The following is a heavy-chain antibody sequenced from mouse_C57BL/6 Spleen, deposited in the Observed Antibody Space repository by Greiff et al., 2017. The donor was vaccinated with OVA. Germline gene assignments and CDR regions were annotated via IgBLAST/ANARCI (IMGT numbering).Heavy chain of an antibody. CDR2: IYPGSGNT. Sequence: QVHVKQSGAELVRPGASVKLSCKASGYTFTDYYINWVKQRPGQGLEWIARIYPGSGNTYYNEKFKGKATLTAEKSSSTAYMQLSSLTSEDSAVYFCARSGDYDEGAWFAYWGQGTLVTVSA. J-gene: IGHJ3*01. D-gene: IGHD2-4*01. V-gene: IGHV1-76*01. CDR3: ARSGDYDEGAWFAY. CDR1: GYTFTDYY.